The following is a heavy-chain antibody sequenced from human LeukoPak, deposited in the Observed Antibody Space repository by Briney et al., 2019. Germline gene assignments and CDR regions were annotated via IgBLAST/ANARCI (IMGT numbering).Heavy chain of an antibody. V-gene: IGHV4-34*01. CDR1: GGSFSGYY. Sequence: SETLSLTCAVYGGSFSGYYWRWIRQPPGKGREWIGEINYSGSNNYNPSLKSPVPISVDTSKNQFSLKLSSVTAADTAVYYCARRRRVLWFGRFDYWGQGTLVTVSS. CDR3: ARRRRVLWFGRFDY. D-gene: IGHD3-10*01. CDR2: INYSGSN. J-gene: IGHJ4*02.